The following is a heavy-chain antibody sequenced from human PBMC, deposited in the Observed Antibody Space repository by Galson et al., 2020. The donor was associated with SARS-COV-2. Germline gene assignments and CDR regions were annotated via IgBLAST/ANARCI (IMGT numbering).Heavy chain of an antibody. CDR2: ISYDGSNK. CDR1: GFTFSSYA. CDR3: ARAKGGGYYYGMDV. Sequence: GGSLRLSCAASGFTFSSYAMHWVRQAPGKGLEWVAVISYDGSNKYYADSVKGRFTISRDNSKNTLYLQMNSLRAEDTVVYYCARAKGGGYYYGMDVWGQGTTGTVSS. J-gene: IGHJ6*02. V-gene: IGHV3-30*04. D-gene: IGHD2-15*01.